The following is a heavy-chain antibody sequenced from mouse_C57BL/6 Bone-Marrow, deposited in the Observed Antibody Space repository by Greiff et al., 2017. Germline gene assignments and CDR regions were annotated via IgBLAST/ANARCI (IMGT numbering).Heavy chain of an antibody. V-gene: IGHV1-69*01. J-gene: IGHJ4*01. CDR3: ARSGGPAMDY. Sequence: QVHVKQPGAELVMPGASVKLSCKASGYTFTSYWMHWVKQRPGQGLEWIGEIDPSDSYTNYNQKFKGKSTLTVDKSSSTAYMQLSSLTSEDSAVYYCARSGGPAMDYWGQGTSVTVSS. CDR1: GYTFTSYW. D-gene: IGHD3-1*01. CDR2: IDPSDSYT.